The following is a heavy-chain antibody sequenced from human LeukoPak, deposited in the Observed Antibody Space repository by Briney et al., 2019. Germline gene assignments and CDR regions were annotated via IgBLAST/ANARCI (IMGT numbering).Heavy chain of an antibody. D-gene: IGHD5-18*01. V-gene: IGHV3-21*01. J-gene: IGHJ4*02. CDR1: GFTFSSYS. CDR3: VRADAKKTAMVDD. Sequence: GGSLRLSCAASGFTFSSYSMNWVRQAPGKGLEWVSAISGSTSYIYYADSVKGRFTISRDNAKNSRYLQRNSLRVEDTAVYYCVRADAKKTAMVDDWGRGTLVAVSS. CDR2: ISGSTSYI.